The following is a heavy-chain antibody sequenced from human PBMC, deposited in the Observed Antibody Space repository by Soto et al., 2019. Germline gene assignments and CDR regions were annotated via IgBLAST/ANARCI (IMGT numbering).Heavy chain of an antibody. CDR1: GGSISSYY. D-gene: IGHD3-10*01. CDR3: ARGRAGPFDY. CDR2: IYYSGST. Sequence: PSETLSLTCTVSGGSISSYYWSWIRQPPGKGLEWIGYIYYSGSTNYNPSLKSRVTISVDTSKNQFSLKLSSVTAADTAVYYCARGRAGPFDYWGQGTLVTVSS. J-gene: IGHJ4*02. V-gene: IGHV4-59*01.